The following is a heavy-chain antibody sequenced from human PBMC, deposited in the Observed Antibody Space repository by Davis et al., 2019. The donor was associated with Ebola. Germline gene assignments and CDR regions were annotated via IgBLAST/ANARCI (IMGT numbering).Heavy chain of an antibody. CDR3: ARGGQLWFREYYYYYGMDV. CDR2: IWYDGSNK. V-gene: IGHV3-33*01. CDR1: GFTFSSYG. D-gene: IGHD3-10*01. Sequence: PGGSLRLSCAASGFTFSSYGMHWVRQAPGKGLEWVAVIWYDGSNKYYADSVKGRFTISRDNSKNTLYLQMNSLRAEDTAVYYCARGGQLWFREYYYYYGMDVWGQGTTVTVSS. J-gene: IGHJ6*02.